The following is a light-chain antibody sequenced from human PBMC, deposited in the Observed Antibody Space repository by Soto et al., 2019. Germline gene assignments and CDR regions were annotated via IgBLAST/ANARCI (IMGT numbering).Light chain of an antibody. CDR2: DVS. Sequence: LTQSPSASGSPGQSVTISCTGTSSDIGGYNSVSWYQRHPGKAPKVMIYDVSKRPSGVPDCFSGSKSGNTASLTVSALQAEDEADYYCSSYTDRNNLVFGTGTKVTVL. CDR3: SSYTDRNNLV. V-gene: IGLV2-8*01. CDR1: SSDIGGYNS. J-gene: IGLJ1*01.